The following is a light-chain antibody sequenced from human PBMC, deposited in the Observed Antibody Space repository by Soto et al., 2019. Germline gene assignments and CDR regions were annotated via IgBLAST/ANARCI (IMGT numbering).Light chain of an antibody. CDR3: QQLNSYPLT. Sequence: DIQLTQSPSFLSASVGDRVTITSRASQGISSFLACYQQKPGKAPKLLIDAAATLQSGVPSRFIGSGSGTEFTLTVSSLQPEDFATYFCQQLNSYPLTFGGVTKVEI. J-gene: IGKJ4*01. CDR1: QGISSF. CDR2: AAA. V-gene: IGKV1-9*01.